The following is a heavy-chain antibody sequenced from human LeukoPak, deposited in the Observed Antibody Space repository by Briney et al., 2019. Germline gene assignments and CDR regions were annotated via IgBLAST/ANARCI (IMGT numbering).Heavy chain of an antibody. CDR1: GGTFISYA. V-gene: IGHV1-69*01. Sequence: SVKVSCKASGGTFISYAISWVRQAPGQGLEWMGGIIPIFGTANYAQKFQGRVTITADESTSTAYMELSSLRSEDTAVYYCARDQYYYGSGSRNWFDPWGQGTLVTVSS. CDR3: ARDQYYYGSGSRNWFDP. CDR2: IIPIFGTA. J-gene: IGHJ5*02. D-gene: IGHD3-10*01.